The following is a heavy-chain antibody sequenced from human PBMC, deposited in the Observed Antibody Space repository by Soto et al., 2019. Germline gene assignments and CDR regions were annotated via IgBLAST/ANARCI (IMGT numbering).Heavy chain of an antibody. Sequence: QLLESGGGLIQPGGSLRLSCEASGFSFRSYALSWVRQAPGKGLEWVSTFSAGGRAYYADSVKGRFTIAKDTSKNTLILQARSLRAEDTDVDYCAKESRPEHYGDTLFDYWGQGTPVTVSS. V-gene: IGHV3-23*01. J-gene: IGHJ4*02. D-gene: IGHD4-17*01. CDR3: AKESRPEHYGDTLFDY. CDR1: GFSFRSYA. CDR2: FSAGGRA.